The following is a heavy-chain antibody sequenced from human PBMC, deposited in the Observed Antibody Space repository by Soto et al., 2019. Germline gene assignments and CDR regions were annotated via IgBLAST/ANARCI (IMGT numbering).Heavy chain of an antibody. CDR3: AGANRDYWYFDL. V-gene: IGHV3-20*01. Sequence: EVQLVESGGGVVQPGGSLRLSCAASGFTFDNYDMNWVRQAPGKGLEWVSGFIWNGGSTDYADSVKGRFTISRDNAKNSLYLEMNSLRAEDPALYHCAGANRDYWYFDLWGRGTLVTVSS. CDR2: FIWNGGST. CDR1: GFTFDNYD. J-gene: IGHJ2*01.